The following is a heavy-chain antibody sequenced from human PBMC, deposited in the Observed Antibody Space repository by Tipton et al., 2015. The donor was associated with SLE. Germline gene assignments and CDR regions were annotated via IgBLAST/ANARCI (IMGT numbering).Heavy chain of an antibody. Sequence: LRLSCAVYGGSFNDYYWSWNRQHPGKGLEWIGYIYDSKSTYYNPSLKSRLTMSADTSKNQISLKLSSVSAADTAVYYCVRGPKDVWGQGTTVTVSS. CDR2: IYDSKST. J-gene: IGHJ6*02. V-gene: IGHV4-31*02. CDR3: VRGPKDV. CDR1: GGSFNDYY.